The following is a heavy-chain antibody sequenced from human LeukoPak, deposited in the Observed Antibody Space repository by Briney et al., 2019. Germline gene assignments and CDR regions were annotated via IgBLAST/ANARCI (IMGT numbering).Heavy chain of an antibody. J-gene: IGHJ5*02. D-gene: IGHD4-17*01. Sequence: GGSLRLSCAASGFTFSSYSMNWVRQAPGKGLEWVSSISSSSSYIYYADSVKGRFTISRDNAKNSLYLQMNSLRAEDTAVYYCARDSYGDYGDNWFDPWGQGTLVTVSS. CDR2: ISSSSSYI. CDR3: ARDSYGDYGDNWFDP. CDR1: GFTFSSYS. V-gene: IGHV3-21*01.